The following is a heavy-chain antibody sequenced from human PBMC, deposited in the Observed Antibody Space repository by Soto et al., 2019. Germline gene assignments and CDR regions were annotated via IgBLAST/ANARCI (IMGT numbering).Heavy chain of an antibody. CDR1: GGPISSYY. D-gene: IGHD6-13*01. CDR3: ARGEAAAALGY. CDR2: IYYSGST. J-gene: IGHJ4*02. Sequence: SETLSLTCTVSGGPISSYYWSWIRQPPGKGLEWIGYIYYSGSTNYNPSLKSRVTISVDTSKNQFSLKLSSVTAADTAVYYCARGEAAAALGYWGQGTLVTVSS. V-gene: IGHV4-59*01.